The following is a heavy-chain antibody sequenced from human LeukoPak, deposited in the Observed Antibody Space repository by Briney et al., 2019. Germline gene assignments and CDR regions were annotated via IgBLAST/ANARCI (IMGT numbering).Heavy chain of an antibody. CDR1: GGSIVSYY. V-gene: IGHV4-59*01. J-gene: IGHJ6*02. D-gene: IGHD6-13*01. Sequence: RASETLSLTCTVSGGSIVSYYWSWIRQPPGKGLEWIGYIYYSGSTNYNPSLKSRVTISVDTSKHQFSLKLNSVTAADTAVYYCARVYSSSRYYGMDVWGQGTTVTVSS. CDR2: IYYSGST. CDR3: ARVYSSSRYYGMDV.